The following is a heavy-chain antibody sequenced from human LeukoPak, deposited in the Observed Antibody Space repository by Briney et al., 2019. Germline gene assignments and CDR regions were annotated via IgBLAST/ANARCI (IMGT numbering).Heavy chain of an antibody. V-gene: IGHV4-39*01. CDR2: IYYSGST. CDR1: GGSISSSSYY. Sequence: SETLSLTCTVSGGSISSSSYYWGWIRQPPGKGLEWIGSIYYSGSTYYKPSLKSRVTISVDTSKNQFSLKLSSVTAADTAVYYCARAQSGSYRSVDYWGQGTLVTVSS. CDR3: ARAQSGSYRSVDY. J-gene: IGHJ4*02. D-gene: IGHD1-26*01.